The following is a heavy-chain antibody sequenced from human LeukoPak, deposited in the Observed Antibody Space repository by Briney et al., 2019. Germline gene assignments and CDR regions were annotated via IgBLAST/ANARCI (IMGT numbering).Heavy chain of an antibody. J-gene: IGHJ5*02. D-gene: IGHD2-15*01. CDR1: GFIFSSYW. V-gene: IGHV3-7*01. Sequence: GGSLRLSCAASGFIFSSYWMSWVRQAPGKGLEWVANIKQDGSEKYYVDSVKGRFTISRDNAKNSLYLQMNSLRAEDTALYYCARDATYCAGGSCSRFDPWGQGTLVTVSS. CDR3: ARDATYCAGGSCSRFDP. CDR2: IKQDGSEK.